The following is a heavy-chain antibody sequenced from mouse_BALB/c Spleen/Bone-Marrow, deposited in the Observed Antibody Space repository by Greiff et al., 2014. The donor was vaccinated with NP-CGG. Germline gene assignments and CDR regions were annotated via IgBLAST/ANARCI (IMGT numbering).Heavy chain of an antibody. J-gene: IGHJ2*01. CDR1: GYTFTSYV. D-gene: IGHD2-10*02. CDR2: IHPYNDGT. V-gene: IGHV1-14*01. CDR3: ARTILGYYFDY. Sequence: VHVKQSGPEPVKPGASVKMSCKASGYTFTSYVMHWVQQKPGQGLEWIGYIHPYNDGTKYNERFKGKATLTSDKSSSTAYMELSSLTSEDSAVYYCARTILGYYFDYWGQGTTLTVSP.